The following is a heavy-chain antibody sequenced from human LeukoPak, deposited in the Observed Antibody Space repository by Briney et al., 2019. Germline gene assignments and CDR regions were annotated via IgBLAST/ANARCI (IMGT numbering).Heavy chain of an antibody. V-gene: IGHV3-23*01. D-gene: IGHD6-13*01. J-gene: IGHJ6*02. CDR1: GFTFSSYA. Sequence: GGSLRLSCAASGFTFSSYAMSWVRQAPGKGLQWVSAISGSGGSTYYADSVKGRFTISRDNSRNTLYLQMNSLRAEDTAVYYCAKDSGIAAAGRLPYYYGMDVWGQGTTVTVSS. CDR2: ISGSGGST. CDR3: AKDSGIAAAGRLPYYYGMDV.